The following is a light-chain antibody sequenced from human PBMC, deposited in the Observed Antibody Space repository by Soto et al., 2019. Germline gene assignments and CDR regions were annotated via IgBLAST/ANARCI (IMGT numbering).Light chain of an antibody. CDR1: QDISTY. CDR2: VAS. CDR3: QQVDSYPLT. V-gene: IGKV1-9*01. J-gene: IGKJ4*01. Sequence: DIQLTQSPSFLSASVGDRVTLTCRASQDISTYLAWFQQKPGKAPNLLIYVASTLQDGVPSSFSGSGSGTEFTLTINNLQPEDVATYYCQQVDSYPLTFGGGTEVEIK.